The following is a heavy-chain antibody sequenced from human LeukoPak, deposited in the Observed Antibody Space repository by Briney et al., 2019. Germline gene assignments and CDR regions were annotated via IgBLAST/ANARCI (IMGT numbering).Heavy chain of an antibody. CDR3: ARVRYGELDV. Sequence: ASVKVSCKESGGIFSNYAISWVRQAPGQGLEWMGGTIPIFGTANYAQKFQGRVTITTDESTNTAYMELSSLRSEETAVYYCARVRYGELDVWGQGTTVTVSS. J-gene: IGHJ6*02. V-gene: IGHV1-69*05. D-gene: IGHD4-17*01. CDR2: TIPIFGTA. CDR1: GGIFSNYA.